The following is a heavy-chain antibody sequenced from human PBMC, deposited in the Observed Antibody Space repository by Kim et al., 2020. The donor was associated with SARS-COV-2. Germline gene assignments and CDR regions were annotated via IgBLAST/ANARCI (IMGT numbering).Heavy chain of an antibody. D-gene: IGHD2-15*01. CDR3: ARVGKVAALYYYYYYGMDV. CDR2: IKQDGSEK. J-gene: IGHJ6*02. Sequence: GGSLRLSCAASGFTFSSYWMSWVRQAPGKGLERVANIKQDGSEKYYVDSVKGRFTISKDNAKNSLYLQMNSLRAEDTAVYYCARVGKVAALYYYYYYGMDVWGQGTTVTVSS. CDR1: GFTFSSYW. V-gene: IGHV3-7*03.